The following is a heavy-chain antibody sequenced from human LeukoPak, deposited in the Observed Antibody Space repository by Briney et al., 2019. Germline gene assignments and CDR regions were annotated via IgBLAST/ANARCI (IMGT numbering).Heavy chain of an antibody. J-gene: IGHJ6*02. V-gene: IGHV4-59*12. Sequence: PSETLSLTCTVSDGSISSYYWSWIRQPPGKGLEWIGHIYDSGSTNYNPSLKSRVTISVDTSKNQFSLKLSSVTAADTAVYYCARDRGAPWYYYGMDVWGQGTTVTVSS. CDR3: ARDRGAPWYYYGMDV. CDR1: DGSISSYY. CDR2: IYDSGST. D-gene: IGHD3-10*01.